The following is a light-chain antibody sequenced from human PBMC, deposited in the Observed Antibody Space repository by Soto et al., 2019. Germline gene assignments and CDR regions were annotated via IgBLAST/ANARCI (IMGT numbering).Light chain of an antibody. Sequence: MQMTQSPYTLSASVGYSVTITFRASQSLSSWLAWYQQKPAKAPKLLIYKASSLESGVPSRFSGSGSGTEFTLTISSLQPDDFATYYCQQYDTYWTFGQGTKVDIK. CDR1: QSLSSW. J-gene: IGKJ1*01. V-gene: IGKV1-5*03. CDR2: KAS. CDR3: QQYDTYWT.